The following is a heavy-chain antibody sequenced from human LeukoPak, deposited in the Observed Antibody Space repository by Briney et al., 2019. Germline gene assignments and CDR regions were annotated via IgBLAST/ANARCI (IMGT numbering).Heavy chain of an antibody. J-gene: IGHJ4*02. CDR1: GFTFSSYV. CDR3: AKDRGRYYDSSGYYWGYYFDS. D-gene: IGHD3-22*01. CDR2: ISGSGGST. Sequence: GGSLRLSCAASGFTFSSYVVDWVRQAPGKGLEWVSAISGSGGSTYYADSVKGRFTISRDNSKNTLYLQMSSLRAEDTAVYYCAKDRGRYYDSSGYYWGYYFDSWGQGILVTVST. V-gene: IGHV3-23*01.